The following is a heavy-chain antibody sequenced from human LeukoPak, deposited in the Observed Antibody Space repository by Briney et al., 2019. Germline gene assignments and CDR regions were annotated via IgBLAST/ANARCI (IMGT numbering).Heavy chain of an antibody. CDR1: GASIIRGNYF. V-gene: IGHV4-39*01. Sequence: SDTLSLTCTVSGASIIRGNYFWGWVRQAPGKRLEWIGSWHHSGITDYNPSVRSRVNISADTSKNQFSLKLTSVTAADSGLYFCARQYEYWGQGTLVTVSS. J-gene: IGHJ4*02. CDR3: ARQYEY. CDR2: WHHSGIT.